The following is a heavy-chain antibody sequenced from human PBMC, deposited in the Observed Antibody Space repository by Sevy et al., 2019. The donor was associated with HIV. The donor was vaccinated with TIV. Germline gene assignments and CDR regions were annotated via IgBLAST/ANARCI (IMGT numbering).Heavy chain of an antibody. Sequence: GGSLRLSCAASGFTFSNYGIHWVRQPPGKGLEWVAVIWSDGNKKYYADSVKGRFTISIENSKNTLFLQMNSLRAEDTAVYYCARGPLRYCTSTSCYEGDYYYYGMDVWGQGTTVTVSS. CDR2: IWSDGNKK. D-gene: IGHD2-2*01. V-gene: IGHV3-33*01. J-gene: IGHJ6*02. CDR3: ARGPLRYCTSTSCYEGDYYYYGMDV. CDR1: GFTFSNYG.